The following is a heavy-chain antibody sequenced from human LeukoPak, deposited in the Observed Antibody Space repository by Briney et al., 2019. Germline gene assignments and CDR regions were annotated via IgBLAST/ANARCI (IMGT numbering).Heavy chain of an antibody. V-gene: IGHV3-15*01. Sequence: GGSLRLPCAASGFTFRNAWMSWVRQAPGKGLEWVGRIKSKTDGGTTEYAAPVKGRFTISRDDSKNTLYLQMNSLKTEDTAVYYCTTEAYSGSYYTLVDYWGQGTLVTVSS. CDR2: IKSKTDGGTT. J-gene: IGHJ4*02. CDR1: GFTFRNAW. CDR3: TTEAYSGSYYTLVDY. D-gene: IGHD1-26*01.